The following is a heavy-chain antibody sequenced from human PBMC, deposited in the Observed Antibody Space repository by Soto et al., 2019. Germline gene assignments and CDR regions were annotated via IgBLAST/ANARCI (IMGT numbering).Heavy chain of an antibody. CDR1: GYTFTTHY. J-gene: IGHJ5*02. V-gene: IGHV1-46*01. CDR2: INPSGGNT. CDR3: ARVIVPTTVTTSNWFDP. Sequence: QVQLVQSGADVKKPGASVKVSCKASGYTFTTHYMHWVRQAPGQGLEWMGIINPSGGNTNYAQKFQGRVTMTRDTSTSTVYMELSSLTTDDTAVYYCARVIVPTTVTTSNWFDPWGQGTLVTVSS. D-gene: IGHD4-17*01.